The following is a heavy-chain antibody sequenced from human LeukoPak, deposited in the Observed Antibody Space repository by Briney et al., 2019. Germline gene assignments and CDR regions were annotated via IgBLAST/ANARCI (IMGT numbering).Heavy chain of an antibody. Sequence: GGSLRLSCAASGFIFSSYGMHWVRQAPGKGLEWVAVISYDGSNKYYADSVKGRFTISRDNSKNTLYLQMNSLRAEDTAVYYCARTGKQLASTWYFDYWGQGTLVTVSS. V-gene: IGHV3-30*19. CDR1: GFIFSSYG. J-gene: IGHJ4*02. CDR2: ISYDGSNK. D-gene: IGHD6-6*01. CDR3: ARTGKQLASTWYFDY.